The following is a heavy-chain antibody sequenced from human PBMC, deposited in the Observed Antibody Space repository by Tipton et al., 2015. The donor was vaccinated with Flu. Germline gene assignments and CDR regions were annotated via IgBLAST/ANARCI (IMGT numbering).Heavy chain of an antibody. V-gene: IGHV4-31*03. CDR1: GGSISSGGYY. D-gene: IGHD4-11*01. Sequence: LRLSCTVSGGSISSGGYYWSWIRQHPGKGLEWIGYIYYSGSTYYNPSLKSRVTISVDTSKNQFSLKLSSVTAADTAVYYCARGRPYSNYGSNSFDYWGQGTLVTVSS. CDR3: ARGRPYSNYGSNSFDY. J-gene: IGHJ4*02. CDR2: IYYSGST.